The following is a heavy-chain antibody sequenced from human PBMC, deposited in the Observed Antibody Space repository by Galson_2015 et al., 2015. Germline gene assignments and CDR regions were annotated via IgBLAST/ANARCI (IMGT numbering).Heavy chain of an antibody. CDR3: ARDSSDNSNNY. CDR1: GSTFSDYY. D-gene: IGHD4-11*01. J-gene: IGHJ4*02. V-gene: IGHV3-11*05. CDR2: ISSGSSYT. Sequence: SLRLSCAASGSTFSDYYMSWIRQAPGKGLEWVSYISSGSSYTNYADSVKGRFTISRDNAKNSLYLQMNSLRAEDTAVYYCARDSSDNSNNYWGQGTLVTVSS.